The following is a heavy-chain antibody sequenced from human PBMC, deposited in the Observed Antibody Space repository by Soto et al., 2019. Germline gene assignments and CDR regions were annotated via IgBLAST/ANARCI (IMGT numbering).Heavy chain of an antibody. J-gene: IGHJ4*02. V-gene: IGHV1-8*01. Sequence: ASVKVSCKASGDTFTTYDINWVRQATGHGLEWMGWINPNSGNIGYAQRFQGRVTMTRDTAIRTAYMEVSSLRSDDTAVYYCAGGRASGSYYLLDYWGQGTLVTVSS. CDR2: INPNSGNI. CDR1: GDTFTTYD. CDR3: AGGRASGSYYLLDY. D-gene: IGHD3-10*01.